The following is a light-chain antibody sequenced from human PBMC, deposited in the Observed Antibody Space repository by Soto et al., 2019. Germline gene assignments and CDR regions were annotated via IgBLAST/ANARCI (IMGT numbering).Light chain of an antibody. V-gene: IGLV2-14*03. J-gene: IGLJ1*01. CDR2: DVT. Sequence: QSALTQPASVSGSPGQSITISCTGTSSDVGGYNYVSWYQQHPGKAPKLMIYDVTNRPSGVSNRFSGSKSGNTASLTISGLQADDEADYYCSPYTSSDTRVFGSGTKATVL. CDR3: SPYTSSDTRV. CDR1: SSDVGGYNY.